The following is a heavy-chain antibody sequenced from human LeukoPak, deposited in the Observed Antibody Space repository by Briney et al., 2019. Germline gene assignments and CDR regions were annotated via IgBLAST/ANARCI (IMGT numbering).Heavy chain of an antibody. CDR2: INPNSGGT. D-gene: IGHD3-16*02. CDR3: ARDNSVKDYVWGSYRSGYMDV. Sequence: ASVKVSCKASGYTFTCYYMHWVRQAPGQGLEWMGWINPNSGGTNYAQKFQGRVTMTRDTSISTAYMELSRLRSDDTAVYYCARDNSVKDYVWGSYRSGYMDVWGKGTTVTISS. CDR1: GYTFTCYY. J-gene: IGHJ6*03. V-gene: IGHV1-2*02.